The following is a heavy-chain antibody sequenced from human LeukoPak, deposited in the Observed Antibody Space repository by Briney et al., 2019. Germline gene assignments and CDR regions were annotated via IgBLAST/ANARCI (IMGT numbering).Heavy chain of an antibody. Sequence: GGSLRLSCAASGFTFSSYAMHWVRQAPGKGLEWVAVISYDGSNKYYADSVKGRFTISRDSSKNTLYLQMNSLRAEDTAVYYCAKVSGGGLYYDGMDVWGQGTTVTVPS. J-gene: IGHJ6*02. CDR2: ISYDGSNK. CDR1: GFTFSSYA. V-gene: IGHV3-30-3*01. CDR3: AKVSGGGLYYDGMDV. D-gene: IGHD1-14*01.